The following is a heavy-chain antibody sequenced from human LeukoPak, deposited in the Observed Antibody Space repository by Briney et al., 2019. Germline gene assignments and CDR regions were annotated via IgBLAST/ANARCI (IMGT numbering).Heavy chain of an antibody. Sequence: ASVKVSCKASGYTFTSYGISWVRQAPGQGLEWMGWISAYNGNTNYAQMLQGRVTMTTDTSTSTAYMELRSLRSDDTAVYYCAREGYYDILTGPDYWGQGTLVTVSS. V-gene: IGHV1-18*04. CDR3: AREGYYDILTGPDY. D-gene: IGHD3-9*01. CDR1: GYTFTSYG. CDR2: ISAYNGNT. J-gene: IGHJ4*02.